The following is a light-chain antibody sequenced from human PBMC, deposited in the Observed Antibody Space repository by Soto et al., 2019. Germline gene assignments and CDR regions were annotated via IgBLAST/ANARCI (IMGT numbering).Light chain of an antibody. CDR1: SGSIASNY. J-gene: IGLJ2*01. Sequence: NFMLTQPHSVSESPGKTVTISCTGSSGSIASNYVQWYQQRPGSAPTTVIYEDDQRPSGVPYRFSGSIDSSSNSASLTISGLKTEDEAVYYCQSYDSSSVVFGGGTQLTVL. CDR2: EDD. CDR3: QSYDSSSVV. V-gene: IGLV6-57*02.